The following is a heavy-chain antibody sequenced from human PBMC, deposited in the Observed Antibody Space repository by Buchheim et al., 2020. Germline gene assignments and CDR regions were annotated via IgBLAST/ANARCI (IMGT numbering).Heavy chain of an antibody. CDR2: IYYSGST. Sequence: QVQLQESGPGLVKPSETLSLTCTVSGGSVSSGSYYWSWIRQPPGKGLEGIGYIYYSGSTNYNPSLKSRVTISVDTSKTQFSMKLSSVTAADTAVYYCARGPGGLWFGELWEYFDYWGQGTL. D-gene: IGHD3-10*01. V-gene: IGHV4-61*01. J-gene: IGHJ4*02. CDR1: GGSVSSGSYY. CDR3: ARGPGGLWFGELWEYFDY.